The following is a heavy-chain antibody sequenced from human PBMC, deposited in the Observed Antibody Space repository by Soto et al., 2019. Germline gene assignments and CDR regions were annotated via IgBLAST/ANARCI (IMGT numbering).Heavy chain of an antibody. CDR1: GYTLTELS. J-gene: IGHJ3*02. D-gene: IGHD3-22*01. CDR2: FDPEDGET. V-gene: IGHV1-24*01. Sequence: ASVKVSCKVSGYTLTELSMHWVRQAPGKGLGWMGGFDPEDGETIYAQKFQGRVTMTEDTSTDTAYMELSSLRSEDTAVYYCATNYYDSSGSGAFDIWGQGTMGTVS. CDR3: ATNYYDSSGSGAFDI.